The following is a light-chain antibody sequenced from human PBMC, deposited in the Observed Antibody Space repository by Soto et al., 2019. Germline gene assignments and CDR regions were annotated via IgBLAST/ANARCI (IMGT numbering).Light chain of an antibody. CDR2: KAS. CDR3: QHYGSYSEA. CDR1: QSISSW. J-gene: IGKJ1*01. V-gene: IGKV1-5*03. Sequence: DIQMTQSPSTLSASVGDRATITCRASQSISSWLAWYQQKPGKAPKLLIYKASTLKSGVPSRFSGSGSGTEFTLTISSLQPDDFAAYYCQHYGSYSEAFGQGTKVDIK.